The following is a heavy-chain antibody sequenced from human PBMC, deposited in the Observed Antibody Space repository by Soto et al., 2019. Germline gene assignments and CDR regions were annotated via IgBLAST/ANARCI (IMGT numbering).Heavy chain of an antibody. Sequence: QVQLVQSGAEVRKPGSSVKVSCMASGGTFSSYAVTWVRHAPGQGLEWMATIIPSFNKVNYAQKFQDRVTIIADKSTSIAYMELSSLRSEDTALYYCARSTIFGVIIGPMDVWGHRTTVTVSS. D-gene: IGHD3-3*01. J-gene: IGHJ6*02. CDR2: IIPSFNKV. CDR1: GGTFSSYA. V-gene: IGHV1-69*06. CDR3: ARSTIFGVIIGPMDV.